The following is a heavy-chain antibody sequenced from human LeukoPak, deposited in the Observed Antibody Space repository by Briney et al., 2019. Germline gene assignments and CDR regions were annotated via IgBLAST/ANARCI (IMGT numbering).Heavy chain of an antibody. CDR3: ARVTRRRTTGEIFGRYFDY. V-gene: IGHV4-34*01. D-gene: IGHD2/OR15-2a*01. CDR2: INHSGST. J-gene: IGHJ4*02. Sequence: SETLSLTCAVYGGSFSGYYWSWIRQPPGKGLEWIGEINHSGSTNYNPSLKSRVTISVDSSKNQFSLTLTSVTVADTAVYYCARVTRRRTTGEIFGRYFDYWGQGTLVAVSS. CDR1: GGSFSGYY.